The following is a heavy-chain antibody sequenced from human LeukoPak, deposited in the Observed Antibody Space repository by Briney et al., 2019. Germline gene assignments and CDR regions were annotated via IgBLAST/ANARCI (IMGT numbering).Heavy chain of an antibody. CDR2: IRSKAYGGTT. V-gene: IGHV3-49*04. D-gene: IGHD4-17*01. CDR1: GFTFGDYA. J-gene: IGHJ4*02. CDR3: TRGTDPTYGDFDY. Sequence: PGGSLRLSCTASGFTFGDYAMSWVRQAPGKGLEWVGFIRSKAYGGTTEYAASVEGRFTISRDDSKSIAYLQMNSLKTEDTAVYYCTRGTDPTYGDFDYWGQGTLVTVSS.